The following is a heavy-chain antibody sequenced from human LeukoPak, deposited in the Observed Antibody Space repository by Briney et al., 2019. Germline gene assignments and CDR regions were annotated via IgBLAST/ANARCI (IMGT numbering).Heavy chain of an antibody. V-gene: IGHV3-30-3*01. CDR1: GFTFSSYA. Sequence: RPGRSLRLSCAASGFTFSSYAMHWVRQAPGKGLEWVAVISYDGSNKYYADSVKGRFTISRDNSKNTLYLQMNSLRAEDTAVYYCARDIVVVVAATRINWFDPWGQGTLVTVSS. CDR3: ARDIVVVVAATRINWFDP. CDR2: ISYDGSNK. D-gene: IGHD2-15*01. J-gene: IGHJ5*02.